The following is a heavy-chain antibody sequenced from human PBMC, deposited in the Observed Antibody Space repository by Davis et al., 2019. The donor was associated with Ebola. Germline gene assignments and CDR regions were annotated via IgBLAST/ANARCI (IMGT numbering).Heavy chain of an antibody. V-gene: IGHV4-34*01. Sequence: SQTLSLTCAVYVESFSGYYWTWIRQPPGKGLEWIGEINHSGSTNYNPSLKSRVTISVDTSKNQFSLKLSSVTAADTAVYYCASQLGATTPIDYWGQGTLVTVSS. J-gene: IGHJ4*02. D-gene: IGHD1-26*01. CDR2: INHSGST. CDR3: ASQLGATTPIDY. CDR1: VESFSGYY.